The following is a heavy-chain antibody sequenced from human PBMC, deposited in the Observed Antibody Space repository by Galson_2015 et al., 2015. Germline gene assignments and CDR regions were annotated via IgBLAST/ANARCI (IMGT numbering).Heavy chain of an antibody. J-gene: IGHJ3*02. D-gene: IGHD2-15*01. CDR2: INPSAGST. CDR3: ARDPPERLARGYCSGGSCYPGTFDI. CDR1: GYTFTSYY. V-gene: IGHV1-46*01. Sequence: SVKVSCKASGYTFTSYYMHWVRQAPGQGLEWMGIINPSAGSTSYAQKFQGRVTMTRDTSTSKVYMELSSLRSEDTAVYYCARDPPERLARGYCSGGSCYPGTFDIWGQGTTVTVSS.